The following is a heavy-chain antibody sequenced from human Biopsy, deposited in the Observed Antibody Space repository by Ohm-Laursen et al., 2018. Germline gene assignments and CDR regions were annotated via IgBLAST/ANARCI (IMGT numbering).Heavy chain of an antibody. Sequence: GSSVKVSCKVSGYAVTEFSMHWVRQAPGKGLEWMGGFAPENGKTIYAQKSQGRVTMTEDTSTDTAYMELSSLRSEDTAVYYCAADINVWNVNYWGQGTQVTVSS. CDR3: AADINVWNVNY. CDR1: GYAVTEFS. CDR2: FAPENGKT. D-gene: IGHD1-1*01. V-gene: IGHV1-24*01. J-gene: IGHJ4*02.